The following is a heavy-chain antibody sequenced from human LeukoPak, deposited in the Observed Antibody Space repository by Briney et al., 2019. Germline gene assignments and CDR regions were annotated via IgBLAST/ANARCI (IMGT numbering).Heavy chain of an antibody. CDR1: GYTFTSYG. V-gene: IGHV1-18*01. D-gene: IGHD4-17*01. Sequence: GASVKVSCKASGYTFTSYGISWVRQAPGQGLEWMGWISAYNGNTNYAQKLQGRVTMTTDTSTSTAYMELRSLRSDDTAVYYCARATEGTTVTTWFDYWGQGTLVTVSS. J-gene: IGHJ4*02. CDR3: ARATEGTTVTTWFDY. CDR2: ISAYNGNT.